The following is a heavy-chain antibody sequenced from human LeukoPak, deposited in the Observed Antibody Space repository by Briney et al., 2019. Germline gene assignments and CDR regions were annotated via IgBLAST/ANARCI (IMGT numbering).Heavy chain of an antibody. V-gene: IGHV3-48*01. CDR2: IRNSSTII. D-gene: IGHD1-20*01. CDR1: GFTFSSYS. Sequence: GGSLRLFCAASGFTFSSYSMNWVRQAPGKGLEWVSYIRNSSTIIYYADSVKGRFTISRDNAKNSLYLQMSSLRAEDTAVYYCAREFPEGFITGTADAFDIWGQGTVVTVSS. CDR3: AREFPEGFITGTADAFDI. J-gene: IGHJ3*02.